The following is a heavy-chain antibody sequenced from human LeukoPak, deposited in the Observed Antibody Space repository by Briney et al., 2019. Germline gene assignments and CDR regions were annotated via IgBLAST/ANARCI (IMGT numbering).Heavy chain of an antibody. CDR3: ARQGCSSSWYYFDY. CDR1: GGSISSSSYY. D-gene: IGHD6-13*01. Sequence: PSETLSLTCTVSGGSISSSSYYWGWIRQPPGKGLEWIGSIYHSGSTYYNPSLKSRVTISVDTSKNQFSLKLSSVTAADTAVYYCARQGCSSSWYYFDYWGQGTLVTVSS. J-gene: IGHJ4*02. CDR2: IYHSGST. V-gene: IGHV4-39*01.